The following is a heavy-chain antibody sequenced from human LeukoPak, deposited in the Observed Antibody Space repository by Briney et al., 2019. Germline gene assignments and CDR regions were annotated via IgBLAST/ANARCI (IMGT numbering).Heavy chain of an antibody. V-gene: IGHV3-30*02. CDR3: AKETRYGGYVRTYYYYYMDV. J-gene: IGHJ6*03. CDR1: GFTFSSYG. D-gene: IGHD5-12*01. CDR2: IRYDGSNK. Sequence: PGGSLRLSCAASGFTFSSYGMHWVRQAPGKGLEWVAFIRYDGSNKYYADSVKGRFTISRDNSKNTLYLQMNSLRAEDTAVYYCAKETRYGGYVRTYYYYYMDVWGKGTTVTISS.